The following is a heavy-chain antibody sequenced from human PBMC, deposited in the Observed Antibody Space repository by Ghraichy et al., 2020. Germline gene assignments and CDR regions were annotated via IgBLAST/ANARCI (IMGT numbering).Heavy chain of an antibody. CDR2: IDTDGAGT. V-gene: IGHV3-74*03. CDR1: GFRFSDYW. CDR3: GRDGVGHFDL. Sequence: GESLNISCVGSGFRFSDYWMNWARQTPGKGLEWVSFIDTDGAGTTYADSVKGRFTISRDNAEKTLYLQMNSLRVEDTGVYYCGRDGVGHFDLWGQGSLVTVSS. J-gene: IGHJ4*02. D-gene: IGHD3-3*01.